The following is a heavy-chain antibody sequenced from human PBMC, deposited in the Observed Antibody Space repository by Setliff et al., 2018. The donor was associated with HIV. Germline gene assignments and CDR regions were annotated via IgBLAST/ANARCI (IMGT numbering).Heavy chain of an antibody. V-gene: IGHV3-33*06. D-gene: IGHD3-3*01. J-gene: IGHJ3*02. CDR2: IWYDGSNK. CDR1: GFTFSSYG. CDR3: AKDRLEWLAPDGFDI. Sequence: GWSLRLSCATSGFTFSSYGIHWVRQAPGKGLEWVALIWYDGSNKYYADSVKGRFTISRDNSKNTLYLQMSSLRAEDTAVYYCAKDRLEWLAPDGFDIWGLGTMVTVSS.